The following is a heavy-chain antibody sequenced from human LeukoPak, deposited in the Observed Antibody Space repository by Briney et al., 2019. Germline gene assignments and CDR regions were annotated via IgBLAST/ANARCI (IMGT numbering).Heavy chain of an antibody. CDR3: ARARWSSTGWFLGY. Sequence: GGSLRLSCAASGFTFSSYWMHWVRQAPGKGLVWVSRVNPQGSGTSYTDSVKGRFTISRDNAKDALHLRMDNLRVEDTAVYYCARARWSSTGWFLGYWGQGTLVTGSS. CDR1: GFTFSSYW. CDR2: VNPQGSGT. V-gene: IGHV3-74*01. D-gene: IGHD6-19*01. J-gene: IGHJ4*02.